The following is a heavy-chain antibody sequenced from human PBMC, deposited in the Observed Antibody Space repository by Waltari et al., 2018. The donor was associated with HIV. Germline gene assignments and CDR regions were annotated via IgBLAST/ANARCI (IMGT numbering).Heavy chain of an antibody. CDR3: ARGPHTSIFGVVKYFQP. D-gene: IGHD3-3*01. Sequence: QVQLQQWGTGLLMPSETLSLTCAVYGGSFTAYYWTWIRQSPGNGLEWIGAIDHSGSTNYNPSLKSRVTISVDASKNQFSLKLTSVTSADTGLYYCARGPHTSIFGVVKYFQPGGQGTLVIVSS. J-gene: IGHJ1*01. V-gene: IGHV4-34*02. CDR2: IDHSGST. CDR1: GGSFTAYY.